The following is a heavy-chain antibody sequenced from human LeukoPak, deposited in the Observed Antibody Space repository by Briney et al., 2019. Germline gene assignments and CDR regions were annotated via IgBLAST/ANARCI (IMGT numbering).Heavy chain of an antibody. V-gene: IGHV3-15*01. D-gene: IGHD3-22*01. J-gene: IGHJ4*02. CDR1: GFTFSNAW. CDR3: TTETYSYDSSGYYLDY. Sequence: GGSLRLSCAASGFTFSNAWMSWVRQAPGKGLEWVGRIKSKTDGGTTDYAAPVKARFTISRDDSKNTLYLQMNSLKTENTAVYYCTTETYSYDSSGYYLDYWGQGTLVTVSS. CDR2: IKSKTDGGTT.